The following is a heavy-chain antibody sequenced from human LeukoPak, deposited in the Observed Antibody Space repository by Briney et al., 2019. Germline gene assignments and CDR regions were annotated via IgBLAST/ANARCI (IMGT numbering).Heavy chain of an antibody. CDR1: GFSFSTYW. V-gene: IGHV3-74*01. J-gene: IGHJ4*02. D-gene: IGHD6-19*01. CDR3: ARDGAGLVPFDY. Sequence: PGGSLRLSCAASGFSFSTYWMYWVRQAPGKGLVWVSHINTDGSRINYADSVKGRFTISRDNAKNTLYLQMNSLRAEDTAVYYCARDGAGLVPFDYWGQGTLVTVSP. CDR2: INTDGSRI.